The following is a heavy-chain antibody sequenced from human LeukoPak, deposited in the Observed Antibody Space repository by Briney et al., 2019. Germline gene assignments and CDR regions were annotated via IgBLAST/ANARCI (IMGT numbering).Heavy chain of an antibody. J-gene: IGHJ4*02. D-gene: IGHD3-3*01. V-gene: IGHV3-30-3*01. CDR1: GFTFSSYA. Sequence: GGSLRLSCAASGFTFSSYAMHWVRQAPGKGLEWVAVISYDGSNKYYADSVKGRFTISRDNSKNTLYLQMNSLRAEDTAEYYCARDPYYDFWSGYLAYWGQGTLVTVSS. CDR2: ISYDGSNK. CDR3: ARDPYYDFWSGYLAY.